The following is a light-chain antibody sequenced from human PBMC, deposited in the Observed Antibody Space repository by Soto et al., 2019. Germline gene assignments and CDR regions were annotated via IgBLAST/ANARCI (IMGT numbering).Light chain of an antibody. CDR2: DVS. Sequence: QSALTQPASVSGSPGQSITISCTGTSSDVGGYNYVSWYQQHPGKAPKLMIYDVSNRPSGVSNRFSGSKSGNTASLTISGLQAEDEAYYYCSSYTSSSTPYVFGTVTKVPS. J-gene: IGLJ1*01. V-gene: IGLV2-14*01. CDR1: SSDVGGYNY. CDR3: SSYTSSSTPYV.